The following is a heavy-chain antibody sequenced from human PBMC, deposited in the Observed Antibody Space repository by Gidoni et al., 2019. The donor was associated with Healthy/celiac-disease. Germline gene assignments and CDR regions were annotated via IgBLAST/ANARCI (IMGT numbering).Heavy chain of an antibody. CDR2: INAGNGNT. J-gene: IGHJ4*02. Sequence: QVQLVQSGAEVKKPGASVKVSCKASGYTFTSYAMHWVRQAPGQRLEWMGWINAGNGNTKYSQKFQGRVTITRDTSASTAYMELSSLRSEDTAVYYCARGSGYSYGHPFDYWGQGTLVTVSS. D-gene: IGHD5-18*01. CDR3: ARGSGYSYGHPFDY. CDR1: GYTFTSYA. V-gene: IGHV1-3*01.